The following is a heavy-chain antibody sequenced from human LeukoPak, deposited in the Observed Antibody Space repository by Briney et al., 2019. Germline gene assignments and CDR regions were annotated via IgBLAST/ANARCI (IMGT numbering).Heavy chain of an antibody. CDR3: ARDFCTGCNYYFYGMDV. D-gene: IGHD2-2*01. V-gene: IGHV3-9*01. CDR2: ISANSANI. CDR1: GFTFDDYV. Sequence: GRSLRLSCAASGFTFDDYVMHWVRQAPGRGLEWVSGISANSANIGYADSVKGRFTLSRDNAKNSLYLQMNSLRTEGTALYYCARDFCTGCNYYFYGMDVWGRGTTVTVSS. J-gene: IGHJ6*02.